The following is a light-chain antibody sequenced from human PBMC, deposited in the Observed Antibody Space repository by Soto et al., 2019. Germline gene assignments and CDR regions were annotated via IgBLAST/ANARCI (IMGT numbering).Light chain of an antibody. V-gene: IGKV1-5*03. Sequence: DIQMTQSPSALSASVGDRVSVTCRASQNINNWLAWYQQKPGKAPKLLIYQASSLENGVASRFSGSGSGTDFTLTINSLQPDDFATYYCQQYTPYSLYTFGQVTKLEI. J-gene: IGKJ2*01. CDR1: QNINNW. CDR2: QAS. CDR3: QQYTPYSLYT.